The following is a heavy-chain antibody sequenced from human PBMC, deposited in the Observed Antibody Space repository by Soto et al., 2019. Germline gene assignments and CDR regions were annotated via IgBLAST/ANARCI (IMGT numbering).Heavy chain of an antibody. CDR3: ASSMGRGGNDY. CDR2: IKTDGSEK. V-gene: IGHV3-7*05. J-gene: IGHJ4*02. CDR1: GFTFSDYW. D-gene: IGHD3-10*01. Sequence: EVQLVESGGGLVQPGGSLRLSCAASGFTFSDYWMSWVRQAPGKGLECVANIKTDGSEKYYVDPVKGRFTISRDNAKNSLYLQMNSRRAEYTAVYYCASSMGRGGNDYWGQGTLVAVSS.